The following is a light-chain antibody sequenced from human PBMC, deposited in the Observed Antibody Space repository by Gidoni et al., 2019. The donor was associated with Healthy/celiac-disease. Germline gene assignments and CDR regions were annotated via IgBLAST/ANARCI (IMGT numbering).Light chain of an antibody. J-gene: IGKJ1*01. V-gene: IGKV3-11*01. Sequence: EIVLTQSPATLSLSPGERATLSCRASQSVSSYLAWYQQKPGQAPRLLIYDASNRATGIPARFSGSGSGTDFTLTTSSLEPEDFAVYYCQQRSNWWTFGQXTKVEIK. CDR1: QSVSSY. CDR2: DAS. CDR3: QQRSNWWT.